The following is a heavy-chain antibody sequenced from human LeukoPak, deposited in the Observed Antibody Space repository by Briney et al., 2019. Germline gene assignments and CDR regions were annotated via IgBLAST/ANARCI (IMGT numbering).Heavy chain of an antibody. CDR1: GFTFSDYA. D-gene: IGHD2-2*02. Sequence: GGSLRLSCAASGFTFSDYAMCWVRQAAGKGLDWVSAISGSGDSTYYADSVKGRFTIPRDNSKNTLYLQLNSLRAEDTAVYYCAQTIPHWYFDLWGRGTLVTVSS. J-gene: IGHJ2*01. V-gene: IGHV3-23*01. CDR3: AQTIPHWYFDL. CDR2: ISGSGDST.